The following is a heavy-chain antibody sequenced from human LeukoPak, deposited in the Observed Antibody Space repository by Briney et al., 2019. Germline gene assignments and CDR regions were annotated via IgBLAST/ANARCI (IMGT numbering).Heavy chain of an antibody. J-gene: IGHJ4*02. CDR2: INSDGSSI. CDR1: GFTFSSHW. Sequence: PGGSLRLSCAASGFTFSSHWMHWVRQAPGKGLVWVSRINSDGSSISYADSVKGRFTISRDNAKNTLYLQMNSLRAEDTAVYYCARDRSILGGAQYYFDYWGQGTLVTVSS. V-gene: IGHV3-74*01. D-gene: IGHD1-26*01. CDR3: ARDRSILGGAQYYFDY.